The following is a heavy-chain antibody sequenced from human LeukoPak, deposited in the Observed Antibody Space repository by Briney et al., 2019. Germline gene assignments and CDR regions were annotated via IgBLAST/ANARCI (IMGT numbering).Heavy chain of an antibody. D-gene: IGHD6-13*01. CDR1: GGSISSSSYY. V-gene: IGHV4-39*01. CDR2: IYYSGST. Sequence: PSETLSLTCTVSGGSISSSSYYWGWIRQPPGKGLEWIGSIYYSGSTYYNPSLKSRVTISVDTSKNQFSLKLSSVTAADTAVYYCARRYSSSWYDKYYFDYWGQGTLVTVSS. CDR3: ARRYSSSWYDKYYFDY. J-gene: IGHJ4*02.